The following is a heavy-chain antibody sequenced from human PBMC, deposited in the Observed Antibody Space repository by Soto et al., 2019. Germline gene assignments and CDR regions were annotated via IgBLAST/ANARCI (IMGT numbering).Heavy chain of an antibody. V-gene: IGHV1-2*04. D-gene: IGHD3-16*02. CDR2: INPNSGGT. CDR1: GYTFTGYY. CDR3: ARGMGDYVWGSHRPYYGMDV. Sequence: ASVKVSCKASGYTFTGYYMHWVRQAPGQGLEWMGWINPNSGGTNYAQKFQGWVTMTRDTSISTAYMELSRLRSDDTAVYYCARGMGDYVWGSHRPYYGMDVWGQGTTVTVSS. J-gene: IGHJ6*02.